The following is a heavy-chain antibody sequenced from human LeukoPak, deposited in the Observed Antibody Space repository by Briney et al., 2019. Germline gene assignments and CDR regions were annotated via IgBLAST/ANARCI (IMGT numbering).Heavy chain of an antibody. Sequence: GGSLRLSCAASGFSFTTYWMSWVRQAQGKGLEWVANINQDGTEKYYVESVKGRFTISRDNGKNSLYLQTNSPRVEDTAVYYCAKLAKYEHWGQGTPVTASS. J-gene: IGHJ1*01. D-gene: IGHD1-1*01. CDR2: INQDGTEK. V-gene: IGHV3-7*01. CDR3: AKLAKYEH. CDR1: GFSFTTYW.